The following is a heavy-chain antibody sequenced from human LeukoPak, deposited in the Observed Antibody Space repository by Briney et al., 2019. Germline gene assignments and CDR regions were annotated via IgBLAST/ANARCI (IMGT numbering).Heavy chain of an antibody. J-gene: IGHJ4*02. Sequence: SETLSLTCTVSGGSIGSHYWNWIRQPPGKGLEWIGYIYYSESTNYNPSLKSRATISVDTSKNQFSLKVSSVTAADTAVYYCARSKDGFNADYWGQGILVTVSS. V-gene: IGHV4-59*11. CDR2: IYYSEST. D-gene: IGHD5-24*01. CDR3: ARSKDGFNADY. CDR1: GGSIGSHY.